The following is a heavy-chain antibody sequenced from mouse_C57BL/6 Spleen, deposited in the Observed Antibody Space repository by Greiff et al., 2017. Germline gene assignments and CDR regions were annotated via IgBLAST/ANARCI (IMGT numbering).Heavy chain of an antibody. Sequence: EVMLVESGPGMVKPSQSLSLTCTVTGYSITSGYDWHWIRHFPGNKLEWMGYISYSGSTNYNPSLKSRISITHDTSKNHFFLKLNSVTTEDTATYYCAREGETGTGFAYWGQGTLVTVSA. J-gene: IGHJ3*01. CDR3: AREGETGTGFAY. V-gene: IGHV3-1*01. CDR1: GYSITSGYD. D-gene: IGHD4-1*01. CDR2: ISYSGST.